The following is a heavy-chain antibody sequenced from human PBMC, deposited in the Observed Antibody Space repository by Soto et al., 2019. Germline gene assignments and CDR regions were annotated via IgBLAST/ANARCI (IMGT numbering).Heavy chain of an antibody. D-gene: IGHD3-3*01. CDR3: ATSSGITIFGVVMINAFDI. Sequence: GASVKVSCKVSGYTLTELSMHWVRQAPGKGLEWMGGFDPEDGETIYAQKFQGRVTMTEDTSTDTAYMELSSLKSEDTAVYYCATSSGITIFGVVMINAFDIWGQGTVVTV. V-gene: IGHV1-24*01. CDR2: FDPEDGET. CDR1: GYTLTELS. J-gene: IGHJ3*02.